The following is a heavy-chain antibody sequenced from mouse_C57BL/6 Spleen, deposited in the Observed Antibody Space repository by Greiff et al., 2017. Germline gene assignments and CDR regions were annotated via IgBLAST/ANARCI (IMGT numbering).Heavy chain of an antibody. CDR1: GYTFTSYW. J-gene: IGHJ2*01. CDR2: IHPNSGST. Sequence: QVQLQQPGAELVKPGASVKLSCKASGYTFTSYWMHWVKQRPGQGLEWIGMIHPNSGSTNYNEKFKSKATLTVDKSSSTAYMQLSSLTSEDSAVYFCARVGYGIGNFYFDYWGQGTTLTVSS. V-gene: IGHV1-64*01. D-gene: IGHD1-1*01. CDR3: ARVGYGIGNFYFDY.